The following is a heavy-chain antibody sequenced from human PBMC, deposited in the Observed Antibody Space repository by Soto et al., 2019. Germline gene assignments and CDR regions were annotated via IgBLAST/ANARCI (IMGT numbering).Heavy chain of an antibody. CDR1: GDTXNTYD. CDR3: ARGRASGSYYLLDY. J-gene: IGHJ4*02. Sequence: SXKVSFKASGDTXNTYDINLVRQATGHGLEWMGWINPNSGNIGYAQRFQGRVTMTRDTALRTAYMEVSSLRSDDTAVYYCARGRASGSYYLLDYWGQGTLATVS. V-gene: IGHV1-8*01. D-gene: IGHD3-10*01. CDR2: INPNSGNI.